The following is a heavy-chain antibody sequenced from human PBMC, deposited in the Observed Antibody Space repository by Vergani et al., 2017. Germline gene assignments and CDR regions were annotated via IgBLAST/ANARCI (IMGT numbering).Heavy chain of an antibody. CDR1: GGTFSSYA. CDR3: ARDFGDCSGGSCDGMDV. Sequence: QVQLVQSGAEVKKPGSSVKVSCKASGGTFSSYAISWVRQAPGQGLEWMGGIIPIFGTANYAQKFQGRVTITADESTSTAYMELSSLSSEDTAVYYCARDFGDCSGGSCDGMDVWGQGTTVTVSS. J-gene: IGHJ6*02. D-gene: IGHD2-15*01. V-gene: IGHV1-69*12. CDR2: IIPIFGTA.